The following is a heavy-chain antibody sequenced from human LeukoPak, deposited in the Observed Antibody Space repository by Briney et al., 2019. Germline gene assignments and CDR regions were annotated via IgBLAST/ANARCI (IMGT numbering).Heavy chain of an antibody. CDR3: ARVGYKQQSYFDY. V-gene: IGHV3-48*03. J-gene: IGHJ4*02. CDR2: ISSSGSTI. CDR1: GFTFSSYE. Sequence: GGSLRLSCAASGFTFSSYEMNWVRQAPGKGLEWVSYISSSGSTIYYADSVKGRFTISRDNSKNTLYLQMNSLRAEDTAVYYCARVGYKQQSYFDYWGQGTLVTVSS. D-gene: IGHD5-24*01.